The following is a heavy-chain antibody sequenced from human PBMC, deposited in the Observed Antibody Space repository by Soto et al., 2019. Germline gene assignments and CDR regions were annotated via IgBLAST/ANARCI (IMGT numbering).Heavy chain of an antibody. V-gene: IGHV4-34*01. J-gene: IGHJ6*02. D-gene: IGHD3-10*01. CDR1: GGSFSGYY. CDR2: INHSGST. Sequence: PSETLSLTCAVYGGSFSGYYWSWIRQPPGKGLEWIGEINHSGSTNYNPSLKSRVTISVDTSKNQFSLKLSSVTAADTAVYYCARLRYYGLEKKNYYYGMDVWGQGTTVTVSS. CDR3: ARLRYYGLEKKNYYYGMDV.